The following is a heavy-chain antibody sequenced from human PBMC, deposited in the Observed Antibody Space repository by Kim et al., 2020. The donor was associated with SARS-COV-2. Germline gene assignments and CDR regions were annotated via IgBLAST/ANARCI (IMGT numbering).Heavy chain of an antibody. CDR2: IIPLFGTA. D-gene: IGHD6-25*01. CDR1: GGTFSSYA. CDR3: ARDPRSGPLDAFDI. Sequence: SVKVSCKASGGTFSSYAISWVRQAPGQGLEWMGGIIPLFGTANYAQKVQGRVTITADESTSTAYMELSSLRSEDTAVYYCARDPRSGPLDAFDIWGQGTMVTVSS. V-gene: IGHV1-69*13. J-gene: IGHJ3*02.